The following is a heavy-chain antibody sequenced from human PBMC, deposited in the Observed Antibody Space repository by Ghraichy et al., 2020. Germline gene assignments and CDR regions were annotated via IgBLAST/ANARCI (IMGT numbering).Heavy chain of an antibody. V-gene: IGHV3-48*02. Sequence: GGSLRLSCVASGFSFRSHAMNWVRQAPGKGLEWISHINHDSTAIYYADSVKGRFTISRDNAKNLLYLHMNSLRDEDTAVYFCARDMNWSSDHWGLGTLVTVSS. CDR1: GFSFRSHA. J-gene: IGHJ4*02. D-gene: IGHD1-1*01. CDR3: ARDMNWSSDH. CDR2: INHDSTAI.